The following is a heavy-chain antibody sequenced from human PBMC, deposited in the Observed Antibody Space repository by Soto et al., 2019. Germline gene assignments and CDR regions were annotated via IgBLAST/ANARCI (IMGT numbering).Heavy chain of an antibody. V-gene: IGHV3-15*07. CDR3: TTGRDDLLY. CDR1: GFTFDKVW. D-gene: IGHD1-26*01. J-gene: IGHJ4*02. Sequence: EVQLVESGGGLVKPGGSLRLSCAVSGFTFDKVWMNWVRQAPGKGLEWVGRNKSKTDGGTTDYDAPVKGRFTISRYDSKNMLYLQMNSLKTEDTGMYFCTTGRDDLLYWGQGTLVTVSS. CDR2: NKSKTDGGTT.